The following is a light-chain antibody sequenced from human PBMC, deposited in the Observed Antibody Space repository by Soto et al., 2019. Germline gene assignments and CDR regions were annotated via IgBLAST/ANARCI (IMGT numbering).Light chain of an antibody. CDR1: QSVLYSSNNKNY. CDR2: WAS. CDR3: QQYYSTPQ. Sequence: DLVMTQSPDSLAVSLGERATINCKSSQSVLYSSNNKNYLAWYQQKPGQPPKLLIYWASTRESGVPDRFSGSGYGTDFTLTISSLQAEDVAVYYCQQYYSTPQFGQGTKVEIK. J-gene: IGKJ1*01. V-gene: IGKV4-1*01.